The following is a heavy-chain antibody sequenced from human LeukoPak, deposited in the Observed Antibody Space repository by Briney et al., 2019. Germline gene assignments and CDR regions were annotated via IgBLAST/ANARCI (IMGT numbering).Heavy chain of an antibody. CDR3: ARQGDGGNWLDP. D-gene: IGHD3-16*01. Sequence: SETLSLTCTVSGGSISSSSYYWGWIRQPPGKGLEWIGSIYYSGSTNYSPSLKSRVTMSLDTPKNQFSLKLSSVTAADTAVYFCARQGDGGNWLDPWGQGTLVTVSS. CDR2: IYYSGST. V-gene: IGHV4-39*01. CDR1: GGSISSSSYY. J-gene: IGHJ5*02.